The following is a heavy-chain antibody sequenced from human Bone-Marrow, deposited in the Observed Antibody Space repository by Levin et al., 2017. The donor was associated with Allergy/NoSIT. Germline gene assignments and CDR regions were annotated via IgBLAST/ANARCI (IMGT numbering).Heavy chain of an antibody. J-gene: IGHJ6*02. CDR2: IYHSGST. D-gene: IGHD2-2*01. Sequence: SETLSLTCAVSGGSISSGGYSWSWIRQPPGKGLEWIGYIYHSGSTYYNPSLKSRVTISVDRSKNQFSLKLSSVTAADTAVYYCARSGKGRNSSSTSYPLRYYYYGMDVWGQGTTVTVSS. V-gene: IGHV4-30-2*01. CDR3: ARSGKGRNSSSTSYPLRYYYYGMDV. CDR1: GGSISSGGYS.